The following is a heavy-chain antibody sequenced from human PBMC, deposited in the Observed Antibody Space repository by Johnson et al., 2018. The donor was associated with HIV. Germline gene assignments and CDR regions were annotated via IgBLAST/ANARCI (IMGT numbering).Heavy chain of an antibody. CDR1: GFTVSTNY. CDR2: IYSGGST. CDR3: ARHAGGDFTYGLFQH. J-gene: IGHJ1*01. D-gene: IGHD4-17*01. Sequence: VQLVESGGTLVQPGGSLRLSCAASGFTVSTNYMSWVRQAPGKGLEWVSIIYSGGSTYYADSVKGRFTIFRDNAKNSLYIQMSGLREEDTALYYCARHAGGDFTYGLFQHWGRGTLVTVSS. V-gene: IGHV3-66*04.